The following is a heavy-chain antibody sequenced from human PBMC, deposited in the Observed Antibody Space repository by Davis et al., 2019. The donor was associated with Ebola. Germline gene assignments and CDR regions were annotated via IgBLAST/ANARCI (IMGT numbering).Heavy chain of an antibody. CDR2: IKQDGSEK. CDR1: GFTFSTYW. Sequence: PGGSLRLSCAASGFTFSTYWMSWFRQAPGKGLEWVASIKQDGSEKNYVDSVEGRFTISRDNAKNSLYLQMNSLRAEDTAVYYCAGPYMQDSNYWGQGTLVTVSS. V-gene: IGHV3-7*01. CDR3: AGPYMQDSNY. J-gene: IGHJ4*02. D-gene: IGHD3-16*01.